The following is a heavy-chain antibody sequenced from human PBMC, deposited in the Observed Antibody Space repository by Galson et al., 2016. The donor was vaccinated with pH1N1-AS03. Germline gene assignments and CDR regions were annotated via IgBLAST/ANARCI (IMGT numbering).Heavy chain of an antibody. J-gene: IGHJ6*03. Sequence: ETLSLTCTASGGSIRSSNYYWGWIRQPPGKGLEWIGSMYYTGTNFYNPSLKSRVSMSVDTSKNQFSLRLSSGTAADTAAYYCARHATPRSEVFGVPFYHYYYTDVWGKGTTVTVSS. V-gene: IGHV4-39*01. CDR3: ARHATPRSEVFGVPFYHYYYTDV. D-gene: IGHD3-3*01. CDR1: GGSIRSSNYY. CDR2: MYYTGTN.